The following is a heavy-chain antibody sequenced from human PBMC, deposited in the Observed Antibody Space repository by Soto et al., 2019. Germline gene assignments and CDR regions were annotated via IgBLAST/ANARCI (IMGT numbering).Heavy chain of an antibody. CDR2: INDRGSI. CDR1: GGSFSGYY. J-gene: IGHJ2*01. Sequence: QVQLQQWGAGPLRPLETLSLTCGVSGGSFSGYYCAWIRQSPGKGLGGIGEINDRGSINYNPSLKSRGSISVDTSKNHYSLKLSSVTAADTAVYYCARESHDILTGPPWVWYFDLWGRGTLVTVSS. V-gene: IGHV4-34*01. CDR3: ARESHDILTGPPWVWYFDL. D-gene: IGHD3-9*01.